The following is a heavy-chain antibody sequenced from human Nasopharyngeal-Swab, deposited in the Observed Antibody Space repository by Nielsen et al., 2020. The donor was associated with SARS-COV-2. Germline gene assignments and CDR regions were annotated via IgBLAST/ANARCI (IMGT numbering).Heavy chain of an antibody. CDR1: GGSISSYY. J-gene: IGHJ6*02. CDR2: IYYSGST. Sequence: SETLSLTCTVSGGSISSYYWSWIRQPPGKGLEWIGYIYYSGSTNYNPSLKSRVTISVDTSKNQFSLKLSSVTAAGTAVYYCARGSPQTYYYYGMDVWGQGTTVTVSS. CDR3: ARGSPQTYYYYGMDV. D-gene: IGHD6-6*01. V-gene: IGHV4-59*01.